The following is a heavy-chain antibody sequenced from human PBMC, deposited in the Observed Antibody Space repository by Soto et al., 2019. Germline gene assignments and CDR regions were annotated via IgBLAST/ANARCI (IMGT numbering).Heavy chain of an antibody. J-gene: IGHJ4*02. Sequence: PSETLSLTCTVSGGSVRSGSFYWSWIRQPPGRGMEWIGYIYYSGSTNYKPSLKSRVNISVDTSKNQFSLNLTSVTAADTAVYYCARGLGSGLYDAQFDYWGQGTLVTVSS. CDR2: IYYSGST. CDR1: GGSVRSGSFY. D-gene: IGHD6-19*01. CDR3: ARGLGSGLYDAQFDY. V-gene: IGHV4-61*01.